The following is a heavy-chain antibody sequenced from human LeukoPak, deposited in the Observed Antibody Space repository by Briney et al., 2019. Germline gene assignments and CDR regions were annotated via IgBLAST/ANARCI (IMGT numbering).Heavy chain of an antibody. Sequence: GASVKVSCKASGGTFSSYAISWVRQAPGQGLEWMGGIIPIFGTANYAQKFQGRVTITADKSTSTAYMELSSLRSEGTAVYYCARSWYYDSSGYYLDYWGQGTLVTVSS. CDR3: ARSWYYDSSGYYLDY. D-gene: IGHD3-22*01. J-gene: IGHJ4*02. V-gene: IGHV1-69*06. CDR2: IIPIFGTA. CDR1: GGTFSSYA.